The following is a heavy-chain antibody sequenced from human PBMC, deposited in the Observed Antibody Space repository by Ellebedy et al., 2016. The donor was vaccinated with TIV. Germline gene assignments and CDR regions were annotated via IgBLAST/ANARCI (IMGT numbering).Heavy chain of an antibody. CDR3: ARRVAGKTSFDY. V-gene: IGHV3-11*06. J-gene: IGHJ4*02. CDR2: IGSSSTHT. Sequence: GESLKISCAASGFTFSDYYMNWIRQAPGKGLELVSYIGSSSTHTNYADSVKGQFTISGDNAKNSLYLQMNSLRAEDTDVYYRARRVAGKTSFDYWGQGTLVTVSS. D-gene: IGHD6-19*01. CDR1: GFTFSDYY.